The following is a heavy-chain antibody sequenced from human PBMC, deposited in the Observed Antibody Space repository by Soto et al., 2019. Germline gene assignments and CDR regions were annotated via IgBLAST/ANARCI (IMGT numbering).Heavy chain of an antibody. CDR3: ARHFKGIAVAGSDGGWFDP. CDR1: GGSISSSSYY. D-gene: IGHD6-19*01. Sequence: SETLSLTCTVSGGSISSSSYYWGWIRQPPGKGLEWIGSIYYSGSTYYNPSLKSRVTISVDTSKNQFSLKLGSVTAADTAVYYCARHFKGIAVAGSDGGWFDPWGQGTLVTVSS. J-gene: IGHJ5*02. V-gene: IGHV4-39*01. CDR2: IYYSGST.